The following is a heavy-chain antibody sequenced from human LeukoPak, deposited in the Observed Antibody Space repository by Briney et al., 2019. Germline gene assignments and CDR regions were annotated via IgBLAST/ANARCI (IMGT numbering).Heavy chain of an antibody. CDR1: GYSITNGYY. V-gene: IGHV4-38-2*01. J-gene: IGHJ4*02. CDR3: ARNLYSANLAPYYDTVAFDY. Sequence: SETLSLTCAVSGYSITNGYYWGWMRQPPGKGLEWIGSIYHSGSTSYNPSLKSRVTMSVDTSKNHFSLQLSSVTAADTAIYFCARNLYSANLAPYYDTVAFDYWGQGILVTVSS. D-gene: IGHD3-22*01. CDR2: IYHSGST.